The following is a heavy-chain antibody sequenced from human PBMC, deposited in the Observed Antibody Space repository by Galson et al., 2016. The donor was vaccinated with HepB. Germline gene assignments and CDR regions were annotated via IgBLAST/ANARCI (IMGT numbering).Heavy chain of an antibody. D-gene: IGHD6-19*01. Sequence: SVKVSCKVFGYTLTELSMYWVRQAPGKGLEWMGSFDPEDDETVYAQNFQGRVTMTEDTSTETAYMELSSLRSEDTAMYYCATDAGLVHGFDYWGQGTLVTVSS. J-gene: IGHJ4*02. CDR2: FDPEDDET. V-gene: IGHV1-24*01. CDR3: ATDAGLVHGFDY. CDR1: GYTLTELS.